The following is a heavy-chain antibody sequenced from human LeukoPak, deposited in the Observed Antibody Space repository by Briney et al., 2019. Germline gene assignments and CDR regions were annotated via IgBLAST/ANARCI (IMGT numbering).Heavy chain of an antibody. D-gene: IGHD6-6*01. CDR3: AKDLRSSSRYYYYGMDV. CDR2: ISGSGGST. CDR1: GFTFSSSA. Sequence: PGGSLRLSCAASGFTFSSSAMSWVRQVPGKGLEWVSGISGSGGSTYYADSVKGRFTISRDNSKNTLYLQMNSLRAEDTAVYYCAKDLRSSSRYYYYGMDVWGQGTTVTVSS. V-gene: IGHV3-23*01. J-gene: IGHJ6*02.